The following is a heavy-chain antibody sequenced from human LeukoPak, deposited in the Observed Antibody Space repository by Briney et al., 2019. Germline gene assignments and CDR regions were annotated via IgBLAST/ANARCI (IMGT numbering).Heavy chain of an antibody. CDR1: GVSFSGYY. J-gene: IGHJ4*02. Sequence: TSETLSLTCAVYGVSFSGYYWSWIRQPPGKGLEWIGEINHSGSTNYNPSLKSRVTISVDTSKNQFSLKLSSVTAADTAVYYCARGETDYGGNFDYWGQGTLVTVSS. CDR3: ARGETDYGGNFDY. CDR2: INHSGST. D-gene: IGHD4-23*01. V-gene: IGHV4-34*01.